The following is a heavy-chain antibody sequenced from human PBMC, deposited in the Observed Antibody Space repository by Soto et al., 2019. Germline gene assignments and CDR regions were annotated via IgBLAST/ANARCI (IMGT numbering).Heavy chain of an antibody. CDR1: NGSITSGNW. Sequence: QVQLQESGPGLVKPSGTLSLTCAVSNGSITSGNWLSWVRQPPGKGLEWIGDIYQTGSTNYNPSLRSRVIISVDKYKNNFALSLSSVTAADTAVYFCAMVWGALAPIAGWFGPWGRGILVTVSS. D-gene: IGHD3-16*01. CDR2: IYQTGST. J-gene: IGHJ5*02. V-gene: IGHV4-4*02. CDR3: AMVWGALAPIAGWFGP.